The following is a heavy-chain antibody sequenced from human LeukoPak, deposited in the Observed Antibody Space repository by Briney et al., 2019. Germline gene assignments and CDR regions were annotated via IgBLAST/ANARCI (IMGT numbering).Heavy chain of an antibody. CDR1: GFTFRKYW. CDR2: INTDGTVT. J-gene: IGHJ4*02. Sequence: GSLRLSLAAPGFTFRKYWMLWVRQAPGKGLESVSRINTDGTVTTYADFVKGRFTVSRDNADNTMFLQMNSVRDEDTAVYYCATKQWLAPPPDSWGQGTPVTVSS. CDR3: ATKQWLAPPPDS. D-gene: IGHD6-19*01. V-gene: IGHV3-74*01.